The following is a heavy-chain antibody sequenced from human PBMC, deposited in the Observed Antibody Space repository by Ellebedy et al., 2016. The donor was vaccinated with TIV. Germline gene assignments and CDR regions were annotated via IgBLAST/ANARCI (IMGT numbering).Heavy chain of an antibody. Sequence: SETLSLXXGVSGVSVSSSNWWSWVRQSPGKGLEWIGEIYPTGTTNYNESLESRVTISVDESKNQISLRLISLTATDTAVYYCARAQKLDAGALDIWGQGTMVTVSS. CDR3: ARAQKLDAGALDI. CDR2: IYPTGTT. V-gene: IGHV4-4*02. D-gene: IGHD3/OR15-3a*01. CDR1: GVSVSSSNW. J-gene: IGHJ3*01.